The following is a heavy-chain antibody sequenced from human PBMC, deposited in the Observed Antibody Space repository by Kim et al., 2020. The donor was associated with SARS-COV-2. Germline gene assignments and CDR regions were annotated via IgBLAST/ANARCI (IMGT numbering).Heavy chain of an antibody. J-gene: IGHJ4*02. CDR3: ARVIEAGYCSGGSCYSGPGQFDY. Sequence: SETLSLTCTVSGGSISSSSYYWGWIRQPPGKGLEWIGSIYYSGSTYYNPSLKSRVTISVDTSKNQFSLKLSSVTAADTAVYYCARVIEAGYCSGGSCYSGPGQFDYWGEGTLVTVSS. D-gene: IGHD2-15*01. CDR1: GGSISSSSYY. CDR2: IYYSGST. V-gene: IGHV4-39*07.